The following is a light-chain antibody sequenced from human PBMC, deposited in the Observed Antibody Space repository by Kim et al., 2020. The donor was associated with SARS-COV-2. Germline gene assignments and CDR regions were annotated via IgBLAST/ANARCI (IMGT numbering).Light chain of an antibody. Sequence: SVSPGQTAGITCSGDVLAKKYARWFQQKPGQAPVLVIYKDSERPSGIPERFSGSSSGTTVTLTISGAQVEDEADYYCYSAADNSWVFGGGTQLTVL. CDR2: KDS. CDR1: VLAKKY. V-gene: IGLV3-27*01. J-gene: IGLJ3*02. CDR3: YSAADNSWV.